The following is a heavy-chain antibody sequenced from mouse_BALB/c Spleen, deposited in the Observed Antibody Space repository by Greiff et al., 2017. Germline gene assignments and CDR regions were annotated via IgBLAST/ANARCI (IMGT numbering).Heavy chain of an antibody. CDR3: ARDRAMDY. J-gene: IGHJ4*01. V-gene: IGHV7-3*02. CDR2: IRNKANGYTT. CDR1: GFTFTDYY. Sequence: EVKVEESGGGLVQPGGSLRLSCATSGFTFTDYYMSWVRQPPGKALEWLGFIRNKANGYTTEYSASVKGRFTISRDNSQSILYLQMNTLRAEDSATYYCARDRAMDYWGQGTSVTVSS.